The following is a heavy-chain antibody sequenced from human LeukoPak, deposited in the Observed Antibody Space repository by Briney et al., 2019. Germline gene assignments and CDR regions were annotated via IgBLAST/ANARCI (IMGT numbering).Heavy chain of an antibody. CDR2: ISSSGSTI. Sequence: GGSLGLSCAASGFAFSDYYMSWIRQAPGKGLEWVSYISSSGSTIYYADSVKGRFTISRDNAKNSLYLQMNSLRAEDTAVYYCARTPVGATNDYWGQGTMVTVSS. CDR1: GFAFSDYY. CDR3: ARTPVGATNDY. D-gene: IGHD1-26*01. V-gene: IGHV3-11*01. J-gene: IGHJ4*02.